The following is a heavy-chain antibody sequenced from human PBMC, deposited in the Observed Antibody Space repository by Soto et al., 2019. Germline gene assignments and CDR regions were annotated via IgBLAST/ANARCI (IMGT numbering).Heavy chain of an antibody. D-gene: IGHD4-17*01. V-gene: IGHV4-39*01. CDR3: ARISPLPYGDPKVGYYYGMDV. J-gene: IGHJ6*02. Sequence: SETLSLTCTVSGGSISSSSYYWGWIRQPPGKGLEWIGSIYYSGSTYYNPSLKSRVTISVDTSKNQFSLKLSSVTAADTAVYYCARISPLPYGDPKVGYYYGMDVWGQGTTVTVSS. CDR2: IYYSGST. CDR1: GGSISSSSYY.